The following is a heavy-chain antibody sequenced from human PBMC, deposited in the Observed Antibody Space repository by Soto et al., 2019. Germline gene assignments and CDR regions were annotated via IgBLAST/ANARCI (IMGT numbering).Heavy chain of an antibody. CDR2: IWYDGSKE. CDR3: ARGRAASGINVDY. CDR1: GFTFNSHA. D-gene: IGHD6-13*01. Sequence: QVQLVESGGTVVQPGRSLRLSCAVSGFTFNSHAMHWARQAPGKGLEWVAVIWYDGSKEYYGDSVKGRFTISRDNSKNTLYLQMNSLRVEDTAIYYCARGRAASGINVDYGGQGTLVSVSS. J-gene: IGHJ4*02. V-gene: IGHV3-33*01.